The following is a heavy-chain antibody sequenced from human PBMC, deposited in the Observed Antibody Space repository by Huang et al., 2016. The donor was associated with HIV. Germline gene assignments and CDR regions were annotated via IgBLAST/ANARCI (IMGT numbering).Heavy chain of an antibody. J-gene: IGHJ4*02. V-gene: IGHV4-34*01. Sequence: QVQLRQWGAGLVKPSETLSLTCAVYGGSFSGYYWTWIRQSPGKGLEWIGEINHIGKTNYQPSLKSRVTIEKDTAKNQFSLQLTSVSAADTGVYFCAREKAADSAWYGVYYFDYWGEGALVTVTS. CDR1: GGSFSGYY. CDR2: INHIGKT. D-gene: IGHD6-19*01. CDR3: AREKAADSAWYGVYYFDY.